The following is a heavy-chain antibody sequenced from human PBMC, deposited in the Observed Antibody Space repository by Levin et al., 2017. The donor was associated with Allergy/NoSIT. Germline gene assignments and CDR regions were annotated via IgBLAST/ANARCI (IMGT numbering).Heavy chain of an antibody. CDR1: GYTFTEYY. CDR2: INPKSGGI. V-gene: IGHV1-2*02. CDR3: AREENGAFDY. D-gene: IGHD4-17*01. Sequence: GESLKISCKTSGYTFTEYYIHWVRQAPGQGLEKMGWINPKSGGISYAQNFQGRVAMTRDTSNSTAYMELSGLTPDDTATYFCAREENGAFDYWGQGSLVIVSS. J-gene: IGHJ4*02.